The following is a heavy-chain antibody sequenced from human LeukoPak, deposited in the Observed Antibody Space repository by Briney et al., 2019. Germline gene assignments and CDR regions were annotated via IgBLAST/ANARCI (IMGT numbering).Heavy chain of an antibody. V-gene: IGHV3-74*01. CDR3: ARGAPGTSVWFDP. D-gene: IGHD6-13*01. CDR1: GFTFSGYW. CDR2: INTDGTSI. J-gene: IGHJ5*02. Sequence: PGGSLRLSCVDSGFTFSGYWMHWVRQAPGKGLVWDSRINTDGTSINYADSVKGRFTISRDNAKNTLYLQMNSLRVEDTAVYYCARGAPGTSVWFDPWGPGTLVTVSS.